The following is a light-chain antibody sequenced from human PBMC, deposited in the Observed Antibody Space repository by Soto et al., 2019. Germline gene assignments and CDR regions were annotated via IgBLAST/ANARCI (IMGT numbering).Light chain of an antibody. J-gene: IGKJ3*01. CDR1: QSISSW. CDR2: KAS. Sequence: DIPMTQSPSTLSASVGDRVTITCRASQSISSWLAWYQQKPGKAPKLLIYKASSLESGVPSRFSGSGSGTEFTLTISSLQPDDFATYYCQQYNSPPFTFGPGTKVDIK. CDR3: QQYNSPPFT. V-gene: IGKV1-5*03.